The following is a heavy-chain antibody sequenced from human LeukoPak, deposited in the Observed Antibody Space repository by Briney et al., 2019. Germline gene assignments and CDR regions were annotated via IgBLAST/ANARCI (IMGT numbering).Heavy chain of an antibody. Sequence: GASVKVSCKASGYTFTGYYMHWVRQAPGQGLEWMGWINPNSGGTNYAQKFQGRVIMTRDTSISTAYMELSRLRSDDTAVYYCARDEGYYDSSGSDYWGQGTLVTVSS. J-gene: IGHJ4*02. CDR2: INPNSGGT. D-gene: IGHD3-22*01. CDR3: ARDEGYYDSSGSDY. CDR1: GYTFTGYY. V-gene: IGHV1-2*02.